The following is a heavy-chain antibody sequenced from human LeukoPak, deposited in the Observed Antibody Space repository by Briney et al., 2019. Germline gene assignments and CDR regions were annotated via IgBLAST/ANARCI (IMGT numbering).Heavy chain of an antibody. V-gene: IGHV4-4*07. CDR1: GGSISSYY. CDR2: IYTSGST. J-gene: IGHJ6*02. CDR3: ARGPGSYGFLNYYYYYGMDV. Sequence: SETLSLTCTVSGGSISSYYWSWIRQPAGKGLEWIGRIYTSGSTNYNPSLKSRVTMSVDTSKNQFSLKLSSVTAADTAVYYCARGPGSYGFLNYYYYYGMDVWGQGTTVTVSS. D-gene: IGHD5-18*01.